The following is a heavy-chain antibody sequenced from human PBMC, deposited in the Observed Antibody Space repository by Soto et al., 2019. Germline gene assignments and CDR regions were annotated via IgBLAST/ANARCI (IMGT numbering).Heavy chain of an antibody. Sequence: SETLSLTCAVSGASVSGQYWSWIRQPPGKGLEWVGEIIPTGSTTYNPSLKSRLSFSLDTSKNHFSLNLSSVSVADTAVYYCARGGITMAWNFYYYGMDVWGQGTTVTVSS. CDR2: IIPTGST. V-gene: IGHV4-34*01. D-gene: IGHD3-10*01. CDR1: GASVSGQY. J-gene: IGHJ6*02. CDR3: ARGGITMAWNFYYYGMDV.